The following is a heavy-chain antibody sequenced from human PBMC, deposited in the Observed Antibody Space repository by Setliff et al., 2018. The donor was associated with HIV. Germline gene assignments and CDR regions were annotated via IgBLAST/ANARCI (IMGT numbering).Heavy chain of an antibody. CDR2: ISAYNGNT. D-gene: IGHD4-17*01. CDR3: ARCMGGPDVSDYGDYVDY. CDR1: GYTFTSYG. J-gene: IGHJ4*02. Sequence: GASVKVSCKASGYTFTSYGISWVRQAPGQGLEWMGWISAYNGNTNYAQKLQGRVTMTTDTSTSTAYMELRSLRSDDTAVYYCARCMGGPDVSDYGDYVDYWGQGTLATVSS. V-gene: IGHV1-18*01.